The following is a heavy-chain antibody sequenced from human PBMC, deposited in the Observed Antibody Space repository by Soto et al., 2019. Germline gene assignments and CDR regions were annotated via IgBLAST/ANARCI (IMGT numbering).Heavy chain of an antibody. J-gene: IGHJ5*02. CDR2: IHGNGRIT. CDR3: VRRGGIRGDCADL. CDR1: GFTFNNYG. V-gene: IGHV3-20*04. D-gene: IGHD2-21*02. Sequence: EEQLVESGGRLIRPGGSLRLSCEASGFTFNNYGMSWVRQAPGKGLEWVSGIHGNGRITAYADSVKGRFTISRDNVDNALSLQMNSLRLVDTAFYYCVRRGGIRGDCADLWGPGTLVTVSS.